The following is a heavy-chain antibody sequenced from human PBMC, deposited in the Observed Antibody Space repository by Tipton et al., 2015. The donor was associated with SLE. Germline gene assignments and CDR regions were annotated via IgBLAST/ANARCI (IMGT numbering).Heavy chain of an antibody. V-gene: IGHV3-66*02. Sequence: SLRLSCAASRFTVSINYMSWVRQAPGKGLEWVSILYSGGRRYYADSVKGRFTISRDNLKNTVYLQMNSLRGEDTAVYYCARGPRPTDAFDIWGQGTMVTVSS. CDR1: RFTVSINY. J-gene: IGHJ3*02. CDR2: LYSGGRR. CDR3: ARGPRPTDAFDI. D-gene: IGHD6-6*01.